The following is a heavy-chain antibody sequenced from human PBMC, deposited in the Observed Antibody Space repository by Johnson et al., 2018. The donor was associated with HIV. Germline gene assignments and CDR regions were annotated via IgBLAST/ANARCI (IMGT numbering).Heavy chain of an antibody. CDR3: AKAIGDAFDI. D-gene: IGHD2/OR15-2a*01. V-gene: IGHV3-9*01. Sequence: VQLVESGGGLVQPGRSLRLSCAASGFTFDDYAMHWVRQAPGKGLEWVSGISWNSGIIGYADSVKGRFTITRDNAKNSLYLQMNSLRAEDTALYYCAKAIGDAFDIWGQGTMVTVSS. CDR2: ISWNSGII. CDR1: GFTFDDYA. J-gene: IGHJ3*02.